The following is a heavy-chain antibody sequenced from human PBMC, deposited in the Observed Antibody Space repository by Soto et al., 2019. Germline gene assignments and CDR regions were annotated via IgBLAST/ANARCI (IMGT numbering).Heavy chain of an antibody. D-gene: IGHD2-15*01. CDR3: ARHVVVVAATEYFQH. Sequence: ASVKVSCKASGYTFTSYGISWVRQAPGQGPEWMGWISAYNGNTNYAQKLQGRVTMTTDTSTSTAYMELRSLRSDDTAVYYCARHVVVVAATEYFQHWGQGTLVTVSS. J-gene: IGHJ1*01. V-gene: IGHV1-18*01. CDR1: GYTFTSYG. CDR2: ISAYNGNT.